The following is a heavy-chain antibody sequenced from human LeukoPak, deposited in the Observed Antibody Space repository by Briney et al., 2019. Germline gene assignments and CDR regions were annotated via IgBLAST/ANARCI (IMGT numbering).Heavy chain of an antibody. CDR3: AKGGAPYGSGGTCYSADDY. CDR2: ISSSSSYI. V-gene: IGHV3-21*01. D-gene: IGHD2-15*01. J-gene: IGHJ4*01. CDR1: GFPFSSYS. Sequence: GGSLRLSCAASGFPFSSYSMNWVRQAPGKGLEWVSSISSSSSYIYYADSVKGRFTISRDNTKNSLYLQMNSLRAEDTAVYYCAKGGAPYGSGGTCYSADDYWGHGILVTVSS.